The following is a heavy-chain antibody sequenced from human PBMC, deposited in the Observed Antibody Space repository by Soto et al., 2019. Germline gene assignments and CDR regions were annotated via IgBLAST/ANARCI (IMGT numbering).Heavy chain of an antibody. CDR3: ARDPDTAMVYYYYGMDV. CDR2: ISAYNGNT. CDR1: GYTFTSYG. D-gene: IGHD5-18*01. V-gene: IGHV1-18*01. Sequence: ASVKVSCKASGYTFTSYGISWVRQAPGQGLEWMGWISAYNGNTNYAQKLQGRVTMTTDTSTSTAYMELRSLRSDDTAVYYCARDPDTAMVYYYYGMDVWGQGTTVTVSS. J-gene: IGHJ6*02.